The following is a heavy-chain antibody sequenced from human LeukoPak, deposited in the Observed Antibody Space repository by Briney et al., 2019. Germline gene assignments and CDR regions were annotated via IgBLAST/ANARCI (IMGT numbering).Heavy chain of an antibody. CDR1: GFTFSNAW. CDR2: IKSKRDGGTI. V-gene: IGHV3-15*05. J-gene: IGHJ4*02. Sequence: PGGSLRLSCAASGFTFSNAWMSWVRQAPGKGLEWGGLIKSKRDGGTIDYAAPVECRFTISRDDSENTVYLQMNSLRTEDTAVYYCTGSGAYFFWRGYRGQGTLVTVSS. CDR3: TGSGAYFFWRGY. D-gene: IGHD2-15*01.